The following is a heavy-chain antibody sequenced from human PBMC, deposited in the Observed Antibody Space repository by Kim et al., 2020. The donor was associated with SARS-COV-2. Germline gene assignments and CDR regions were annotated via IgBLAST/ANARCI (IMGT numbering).Heavy chain of an antibody. CDR2: IYSGGST. D-gene: IGHD5-18*01. CDR3: AREGYSYAVGY. J-gene: IGHJ4*02. V-gene: IGHV3-53*01. CDR1: GFTVSSNY. Sequence: VGSLRLSCAASGFTVSSNYMSWVRQAPGKGLEWVSVIYSGGSTYYADSVKGRFTISRDNSKNTLYLQMNSLRAEDTAVYYCAREGYSYAVGYWGQGTLVTVSS.